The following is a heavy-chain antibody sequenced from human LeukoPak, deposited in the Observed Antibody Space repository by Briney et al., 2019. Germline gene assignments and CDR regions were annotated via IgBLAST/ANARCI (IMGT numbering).Heavy chain of an antibody. D-gene: IGHD2-2*01. V-gene: IGHV3-21*01. CDR2: ISSSSSYI. CDR1: GFTFSSYS. Sequence: PGGSLRLSCAASGFTFSSYSMIWVRQAPGKGLEWVSSISSSSSYIYYADSVKGRFTISRDNAKNSLYLQMNSLRAEDTAVYYCARDLVQLAHSGYFQHWGQGTLVTVSS. CDR3: ARDLVQLAHSGYFQH. J-gene: IGHJ1*01.